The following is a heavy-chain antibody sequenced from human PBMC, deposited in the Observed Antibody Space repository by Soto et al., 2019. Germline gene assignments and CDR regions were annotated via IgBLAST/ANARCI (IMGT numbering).Heavy chain of an antibody. Sequence: SETLSLTRTFSGGTRISYYWAWIWQPQGKGLEWIGYIYYSGSTNYNPSLKSRVTISVETSKTQFSLKLSPLTAEERAVYFCGRSYGGTLDFWGQGTLVTVSS. CDR3: GRSYGGTLDF. V-gene: IGHV4-59*08. CDR1: GGTRISYY. J-gene: IGHJ4*02. D-gene: IGHD4-17*01. CDR2: IYYSGST.